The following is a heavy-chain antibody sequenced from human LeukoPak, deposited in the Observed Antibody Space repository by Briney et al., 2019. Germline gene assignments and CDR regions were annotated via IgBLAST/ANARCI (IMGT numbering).Heavy chain of an antibody. CDR1: GFTFSSYG. Sequence: GGSLRLSCAASGFTFSSYGMHWVRQAPGKGLEWVAFIRFDGSYKYYADSVKGRLTISRDNSKNTLFLQMNSLRAEDTAVYYCARDQGRYCSGGSCSLFDYWGQGTLVTVSS. CDR3: ARDQGRYCSGGSCSLFDY. V-gene: IGHV3-30*02. J-gene: IGHJ4*02. D-gene: IGHD2-15*01. CDR2: IRFDGSYK.